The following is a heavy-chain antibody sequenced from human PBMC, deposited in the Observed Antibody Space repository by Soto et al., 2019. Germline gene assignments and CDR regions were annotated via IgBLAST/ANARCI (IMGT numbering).Heavy chain of an antibody. CDR1: GYTFTGYS. D-gene: IGHD6-13*01. Sequence: ARAKVSDKASGYTFTGYSMHWVRQAPGQRLEWMGWINAGNGNTKYSQKFQGRVTITRDTSASTAYMELSSLRSEDTAVYYCARGQSSSFGYWGQGTLVTLSS. V-gene: IGHV1-3*01. CDR3: ARGQSSSFGY. J-gene: IGHJ4*02. CDR2: INAGNGNT.